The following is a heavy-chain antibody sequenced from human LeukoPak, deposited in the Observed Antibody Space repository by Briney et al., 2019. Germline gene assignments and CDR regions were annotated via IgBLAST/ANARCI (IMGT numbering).Heavy chain of an antibody. CDR3: ARGVPYDFWSGSYYYYGMDV. CDR1: GGSFSGYY. J-gene: IGHJ6*02. Sequence: SETLSLTCAVYGGSFSGYYWSWIRQPPGKGLEWIGEINHSGSTNYNPSLKSRVTISVDTSKNQFSLKLSSVTAADTAVYYCARGVPYDFWSGSYYYYGMDVWGQGTTVTVSS. V-gene: IGHV4-34*01. D-gene: IGHD3-3*01. CDR2: INHSGST.